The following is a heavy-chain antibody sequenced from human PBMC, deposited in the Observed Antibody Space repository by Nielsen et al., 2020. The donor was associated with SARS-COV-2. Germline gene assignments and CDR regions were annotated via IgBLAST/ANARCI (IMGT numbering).Heavy chain of an antibody. Sequence: GESLKISCAASGFIFSSYAMSWVRQAPGKGLEWVSTISGSGGGTYYADSVKGRFTISRDNAKNSLYLQMNSLRAEDTAVYYCARYSTYYYYYGMDVWGQGTTVTVSS. J-gene: IGHJ6*02. CDR3: ARYSTYYYYYGMDV. D-gene: IGHD2-21*01. CDR1: GFIFSSYA. CDR2: ISGSGGGT. V-gene: IGHV3-21*01.